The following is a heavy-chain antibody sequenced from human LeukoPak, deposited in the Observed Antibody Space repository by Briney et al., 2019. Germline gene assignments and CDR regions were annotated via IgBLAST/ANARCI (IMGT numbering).Heavy chain of an antibody. D-gene: IGHD1-26*01. V-gene: IGHV4-39*07. CDR1: GGSISSSSYY. CDR2: IYYSGST. CDR3: ARWDSGSYFLDY. Sequence: SETLSLTCTVSGGSISSSSYYWGWIRQPPGKGLEWIGSIYYSGSTYYNPSLKSRVTISVDTSKNQFSLKLNSVTAADTAVYYCARWDSGSYFLDYWGQGTLVTVSS. J-gene: IGHJ4*02.